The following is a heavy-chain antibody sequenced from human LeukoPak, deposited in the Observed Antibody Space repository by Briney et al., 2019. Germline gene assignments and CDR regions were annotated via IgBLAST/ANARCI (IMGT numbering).Heavy chain of an antibody. CDR2: IYYSGTT. V-gene: IGHV4-39*01. CDR3: ARHSDYLRFAMDV. J-gene: IGHJ6*02. CDR1: GGSISGSSSY. D-gene: IGHD3-22*01. Sequence: PSETLSLTCTVSGGSISGSSSYWGWIRQPAGEGLEWIGNIYYSGTTYYNPSLKSRVTISVDTSKNLFSMKLTSVTAADTAVYYCARHSDYLRFAMDVWGQGTTVTVSS.